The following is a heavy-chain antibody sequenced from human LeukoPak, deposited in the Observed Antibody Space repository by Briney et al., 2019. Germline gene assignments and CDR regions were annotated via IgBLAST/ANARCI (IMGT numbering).Heavy chain of an antibody. CDR3: ARAHSSSWYYYYYYMDV. D-gene: IGHD6-13*01. CDR1: GYTFTGYY. Sequence: ASVKVSCKASGYTFTGYYMHWVRQAPGQGLEWMGWINPNSGNTGYAQKFQGRVTMTRNTSISTAYMELSSLRSKDTAVYYCARAHSSSWYYYYYYMDVWGKGTTVTISS. J-gene: IGHJ6*03. CDR2: INPNSGNT. V-gene: IGHV1-8*02.